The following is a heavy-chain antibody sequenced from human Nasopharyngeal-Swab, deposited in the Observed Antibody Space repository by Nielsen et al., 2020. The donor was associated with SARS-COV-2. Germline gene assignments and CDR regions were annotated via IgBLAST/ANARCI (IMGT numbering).Heavy chain of an antibody. Sequence: GESLKITWAAPGRTVRNAWMNWVRQVPVRGLEWVGRIKSKTDGGATDYAAPVKGRFSISRDDSKNTIYVQMNSLKTEDTAVYYCTTYYGDSHSYFYYHAMDVWGQGTTVTVSS. CDR2: IKSKTDGGAT. CDR1: GRTVRNAW. D-gene: IGHD4-17*01. J-gene: IGHJ6*02. CDR3: TTYYGDSHSYFYYHAMDV. V-gene: IGHV3-15*01.